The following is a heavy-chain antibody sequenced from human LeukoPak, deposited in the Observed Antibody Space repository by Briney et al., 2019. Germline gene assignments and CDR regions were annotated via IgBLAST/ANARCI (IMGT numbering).Heavy chain of an antibody. CDR2: ISYDGSNK. CDR3: AKDGSGSPPYCFDY. Sequence: GGSLRLSCAASGFTFSSYGMHWVRQAPGKGLEWVAVISYDGSNKYYADSVKGRFTISRDNSKNTLYLQMNSLRAEDTAVYYCAKDGSGSPPYCFDYWGQGTLVTVSS. J-gene: IGHJ4*02. CDR1: GFTFSSYG. D-gene: IGHD1-26*01. V-gene: IGHV3-30*18.